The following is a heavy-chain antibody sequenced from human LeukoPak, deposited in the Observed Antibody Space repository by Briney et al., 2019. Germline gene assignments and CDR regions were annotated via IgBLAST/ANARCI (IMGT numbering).Heavy chain of an antibody. Sequence: ASVKVSCKASGYTFTSYAMHWVRQAPGQRLEWMGWINAGNGNTKYSQKFQGRVTITRDTSASTAYMELSSLRSDDTAVYYCASSGAHVGAFDIWGQGTMVTVSS. V-gene: IGHV1-3*01. D-gene: IGHD1-26*01. CDR2: INAGNGNT. J-gene: IGHJ3*02. CDR1: GYTFTSYA. CDR3: ASSGAHVGAFDI.